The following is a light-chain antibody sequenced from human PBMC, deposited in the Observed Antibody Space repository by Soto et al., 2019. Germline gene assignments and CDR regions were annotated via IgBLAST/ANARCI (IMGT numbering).Light chain of an antibody. J-gene: IGKJ4*01. CDR1: QTVTNNY. CDR2: GAS. CDR3: QQVESYPST. V-gene: IGKV3D-7*01. Sequence: EIVLTQSTGTLSLSPGERLTLSCRASQTVTNNYLAWYQQKPGQAPRLLIYGASTRATGIPARFSGSGSGTEFTLTISSLQPEDFATYFCQQVESYPSTFGGGTKVDI.